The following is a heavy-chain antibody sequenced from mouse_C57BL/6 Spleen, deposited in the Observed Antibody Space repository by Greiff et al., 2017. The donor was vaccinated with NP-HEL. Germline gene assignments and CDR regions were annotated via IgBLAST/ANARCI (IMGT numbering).Heavy chain of an antibody. CDR1: GYSITSGYY. V-gene: IGHV3-6*01. Sequence: DVKLQESGPGLVKPSQSLSLTCSVTGYSITSGYYWNWIRQFPGNKLEWMGYISYDGSNNYNPSLKNRISITRDTSKNQFFLKLNSVTTEDTATYYCATGTGWGQGTTLTVSS. CDR2: ISYDGSN. CDR3: ATGTG. J-gene: IGHJ2*01. D-gene: IGHD4-1*01.